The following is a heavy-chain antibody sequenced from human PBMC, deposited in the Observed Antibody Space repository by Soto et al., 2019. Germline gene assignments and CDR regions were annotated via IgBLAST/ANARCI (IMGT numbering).Heavy chain of an antibody. D-gene: IGHD4-17*01. Sequence: GGSLRLSCVASGFTFGRYNINWVRQAPGKGLEWVSSISGDSIYVEYSDSVKGRFTISRDNAQNSLYLQMSSLGPEDTAVYHCAKAEGDYGDNTLDNWGQGTLVTVSS. CDR1: GFTFGRYN. CDR3: AKAEGDYGDNTLDN. J-gene: IGHJ4*02. CDR2: ISGDSIYV. V-gene: IGHV3-21*01.